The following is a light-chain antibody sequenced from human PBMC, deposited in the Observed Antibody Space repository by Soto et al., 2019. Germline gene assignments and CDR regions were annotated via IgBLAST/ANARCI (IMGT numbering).Light chain of an antibody. CDR3: QQVNSYPPFT. CDR2: AAS. V-gene: IGKV1-39*01. CDR1: QSISIY. Sequence: DIQMTQSPSSLSASVGDRVTITCRASQSISIYLNWYQLKPGKAPNLLIYAASTLQSGVPSRFSGSGSGTNFTLTISGLQPEDFATYYCQQVNSYPPFTFGPGTKVDIK. J-gene: IGKJ3*01.